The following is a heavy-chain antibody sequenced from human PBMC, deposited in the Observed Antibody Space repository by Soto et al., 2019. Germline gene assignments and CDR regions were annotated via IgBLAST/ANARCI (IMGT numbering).Heavy chain of an antibody. J-gene: IGHJ6*02. Sequence: QVQLVQSGAEVKKPGASVKVSCKASGYTFTGYYMHWVRQVPGQGLEWMGWINPNSGGTNYAQKFQGWVTMTRDTSISTAYMELSRLRSDDTAVYYCARDIKGNWGRGYYYGMDVWGQGTTVTVSS. CDR2: INPNSGGT. V-gene: IGHV1-2*04. CDR3: ARDIKGNWGRGYYYGMDV. D-gene: IGHD7-27*01. CDR1: GYTFTGYY.